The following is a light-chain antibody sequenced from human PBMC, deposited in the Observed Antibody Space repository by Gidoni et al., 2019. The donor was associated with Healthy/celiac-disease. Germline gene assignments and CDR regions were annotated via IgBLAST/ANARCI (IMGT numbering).Light chain of an antibody. V-gene: IGKV4-1*01. CDR1: QSVLYSSNNKNY. J-gene: IGKJ4*01. Sequence: DIVMTQPPDSLAVSLGARATINCKSSQSVLYSSNNKNYLAWYQQKPGQPPKLLIYWASTRESGVPDRFSGSWSGTDFTLTISSLQAEDVAVYYCQQYYSTPRLTFGGGTKVEIK. CDR2: WAS. CDR3: QQYYSTPRLT.